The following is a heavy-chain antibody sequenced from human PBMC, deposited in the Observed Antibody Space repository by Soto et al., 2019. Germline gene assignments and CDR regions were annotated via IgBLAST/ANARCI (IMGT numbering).Heavy chain of an antibody. Sequence: GGSLRLSCAASGFTFSSYAMSWVRQAPGKGLEWVSAISGSGGSTYYADSVKGRFTIARENSKNTLYLQMNSLRAEDTAVYYCAKDDAVVVVAARFFWVSAMDVWGKGTTVTVSS. CDR3: AKDDAVVVVAARFFWVSAMDV. J-gene: IGHJ6*03. D-gene: IGHD2-15*01. CDR1: GFTFSSYA. V-gene: IGHV3-23*01. CDR2: ISGSGGST.